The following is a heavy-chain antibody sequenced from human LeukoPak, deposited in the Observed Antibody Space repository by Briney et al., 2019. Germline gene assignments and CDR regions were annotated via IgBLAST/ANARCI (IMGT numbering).Heavy chain of an antibody. J-gene: IGHJ3*02. CDR2: IYYSGST. Sequence: SQTLSLTCTVSGGSISSGGYYWSWIRQHPGKGLEWIGYIYYSGSTYYNPSLKSRVTISVDTSKNQFSLKLSSVTAADTAVYYCAREEDYYDSSGHTGKAFDIWGQGTMVTVSS. CDR1: GGSISSGGYY. V-gene: IGHV4-31*03. D-gene: IGHD3-22*01. CDR3: AREEDYYDSSGHTGKAFDI.